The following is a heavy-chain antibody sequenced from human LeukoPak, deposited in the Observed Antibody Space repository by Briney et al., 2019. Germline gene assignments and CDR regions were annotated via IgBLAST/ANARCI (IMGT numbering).Heavy chain of an antibody. V-gene: IGHV3-11*01. CDR3: ASPYGDYETYAFDI. J-gene: IGHJ3*02. Sequence: PGGSLRLSCAASGFTFSDYNMRWIRQAPGKGLEWVSSISRSGSTKYYADSVKGRFTISRDNAKNSLFLQMNSLGAEDTAVYYCASPYGDYETYAFDIWGQGTMVTVSS. CDR2: ISRSGSTK. D-gene: IGHD4-17*01. CDR1: GFTFSDYN.